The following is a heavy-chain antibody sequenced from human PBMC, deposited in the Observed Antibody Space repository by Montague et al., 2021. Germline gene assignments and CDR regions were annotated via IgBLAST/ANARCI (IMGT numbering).Heavy chain of an antibody. D-gene: IGHD6-25*01. Sequence: FLRLSCAAAGFTFSQDWMDWVRQAPGKGLEWVGNINQLANDDYYADSVKGRFTISRDNAKNSLYLEMNSLRAEDTAVYFCARNRGYFNLDSWGQGALVTVSS. CDR3: ARNRGYFNLDS. CDR1: GFTFSQDW. CDR2: INQLANDD. J-gene: IGHJ4*02. V-gene: IGHV3-7*05.